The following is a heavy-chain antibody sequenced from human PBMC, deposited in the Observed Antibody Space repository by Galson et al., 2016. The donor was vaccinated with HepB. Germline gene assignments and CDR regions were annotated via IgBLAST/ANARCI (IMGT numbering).Heavy chain of an antibody. Sequence: SLRLSCAASGFTFTDYGMHWVRQAPGKGLEWVAVISYDGSTPYIADSVRGRFSISRDNSKNTLDLPMNSLRADDTAVYYCAKDRGTFIPPVNWFYPWGQGTLVSVSS. CDR2: ISYDGSTP. CDR3: AKDRGTFIPPVNWFYP. CDR1: GFTFTDYG. J-gene: IGHJ5*02. D-gene: IGHD2-21*01. V-gene: IGHV3-30*18.